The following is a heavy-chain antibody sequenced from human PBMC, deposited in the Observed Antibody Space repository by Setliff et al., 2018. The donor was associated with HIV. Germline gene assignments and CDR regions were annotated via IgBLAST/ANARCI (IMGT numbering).Heavy chain of an antibody. D-gene: IGHD3-3*01. CDR1: GFPFSNYW. V-gene: IGHV3-74*01. CDR3: ARDLVEGVDSTSYYYVMDV. Sequence: LRLSCAASGFPFSNYWMHWVRQAPGKGPVWVSRIAVDGSRTDYADSVKGRFTISRDNARDTLYLEMNSLRVEDTAVYYCARDLVEGVDSTSYYYVMDVWGQGTTVTVSS. J-gene: IGHJ6*02. CDR2: IAVDGSRT.